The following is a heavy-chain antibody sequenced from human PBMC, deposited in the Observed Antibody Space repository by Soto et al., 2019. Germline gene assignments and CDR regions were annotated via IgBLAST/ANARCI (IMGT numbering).Heavy chain of an antibody. Sequence: GASVKVSCKASGYTFTSYDINWVRQATGQGLEWMGWMNPNSGNTGYARKFQGRVTMTRNTSISTAYMELSSLRSEDTAVYYCARGGYCSSTSCPNPADYWGQGTLVTVSS. D-gene: IGHD2-2*01. CDR1: GYTFTSYD. V-gene: IGHV1-8*01. J-gene: IGHJ4*02. CDR2: MNPNSGNT. CDR3: ARGGYCSSTSCPNPADY.